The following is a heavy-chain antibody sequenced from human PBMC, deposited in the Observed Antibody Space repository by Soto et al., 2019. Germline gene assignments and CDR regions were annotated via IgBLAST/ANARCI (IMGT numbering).Heavy chain of an antibody. V-gene: IGHV3-30-3*01. D-gene: IGHD3-22*01. J-gene: IGHJ4*02. CDR3: ARDRGYYYDRSGYYPPRGYYFDY. CDR1: GFTFSSYA. Sequence: GGSLRLSCAASGFTFSSYAMHWVRQAPGKGLEWVAVISYDGSNKYYADSVKGRFTISRDNSKNTLYLQMNSLRAEDTAVYYCARDRGYYYDRSGYYPPRGYYFDYWGQGTLVTVSS. CDR2: ISYDGSNK.